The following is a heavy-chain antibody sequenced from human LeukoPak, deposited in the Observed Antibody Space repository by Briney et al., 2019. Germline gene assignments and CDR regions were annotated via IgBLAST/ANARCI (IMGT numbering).Heavy chain of an antibody. J-gene: IGHJ4*02. CDR1: GGSINRYY. CDR3: ARHIDDYGDANFDS. V-gene: IGHV4-59*08. CDR2: VYYSGKT. D-gene: IGHD4-17*01. Sequence: SETLSLTCTVSGGSINRYYWSWIRQPPGKGLEWMGYVYYSGKTKYNPSLKSRATISVDTSKNHISLRLKSVTAADTAVYYCARHIDDYGDANFDSWGQGTLVTVSS.